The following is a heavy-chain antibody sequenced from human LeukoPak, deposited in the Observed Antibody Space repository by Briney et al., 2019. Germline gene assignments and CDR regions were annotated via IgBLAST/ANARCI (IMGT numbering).Heavy chain of an antibody. CDR2: ISAYNGNT. Sequence: ASVKVSCKASGYTFTSYGISWVRQAPGQGLEWMGWISAYNGNTNYAQKLQGRVTMTTDTSTSTAYMELRSLRSDDTAVYYCAREFYNVYPNDAFDIRGQGKMVTVSS. D-gene: IGHD3-10*01. V-gene: IGHV1-18*01. CDR1: GYTFTSYG. CDR3: AREFYNVYPNDAFDI. J-gene: IGHJ3*02.